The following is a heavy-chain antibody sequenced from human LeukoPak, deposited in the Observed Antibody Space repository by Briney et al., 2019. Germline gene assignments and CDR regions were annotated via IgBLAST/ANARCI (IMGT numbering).Heavy chain of an antibody. CDR3: ARHFRGAVATYYFDY. J-gene: IGHJ4*02. CDR2: IDPSDSYT. CDR1: GYSFSNYW. V-gene: IGHV5-10-1*01. Sequence: GESLKISCKGSGYSFSNYWINWVRQMPGKGLEWMGRIDPSDSYTNYSPSSQGHVTISADKSVTTAYLQWSSLKASDTAMYYCARHFRGAVATYYFDYWGQGTLVTVSS. D-gene: IGHD6-19*01.